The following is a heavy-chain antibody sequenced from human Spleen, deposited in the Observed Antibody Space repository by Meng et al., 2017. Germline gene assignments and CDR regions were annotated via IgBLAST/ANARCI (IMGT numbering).Heavy chain of an antibody. V-gene: IGHV4-59*12. Sequence: SETLSLTCTVSGGSISSYYWSWIRQPPGKGLEWIGYIYYSGSTNYNPSLKSRVTISVDTSKNQFSLKLTSVTAADTAVYYCAKYSGCDSRPSLVDYWGQGTLVTVSS. J-gene: IGHJ4*02. D-gene: IGHD5-12*01. CDR3: AKYSGCDSRPSLVDY. CDR1: GGSISSYY. CDR2: IYYSGST.